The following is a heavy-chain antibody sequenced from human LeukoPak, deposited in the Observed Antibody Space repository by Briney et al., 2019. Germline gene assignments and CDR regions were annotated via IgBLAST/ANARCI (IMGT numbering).Heavy chain of an antibody. V-gene: IGHV3-23*01. J-gene: IGHJ4*02. CDR2: ITGGGDVT. D-gene: IGHD1-7*01. CDR3: AKGLGWNSRRGWAYYFDL. CDR1: GFTFSNYA. Sequence: GASLRLSCAASGFTFSNYAMNWVRQAPGKGLEWVSGITGGGDVTYYTDSVKGRFTISRDNSKNTLYLQMNSLRVEDTAVYYCAKGLGWNSRRGWAYYFDLWGQGTLVTVSS.